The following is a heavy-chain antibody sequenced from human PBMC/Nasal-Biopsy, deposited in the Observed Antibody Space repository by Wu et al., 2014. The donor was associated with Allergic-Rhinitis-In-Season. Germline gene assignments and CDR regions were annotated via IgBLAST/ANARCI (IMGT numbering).Heavy chain of an antibody. Sequence: TLSLTCSVSGDSVSSAGYYWNWIRQHPRKGLEWIGYIYYSGTKTDYNPSLESRVTMSVDTSKNQFSLKLTSMTDADTALYYCARDNWGSLDYWGQGTLVTVSS. CDR2: IYYSGTKT. CDR3: ARDNWGSLDY. CDR1: GDSVSSAGYY. J-gene: IGHJ4*02. D-gene: IGHD7-27*01. V-gene: IGHV4-31*03.